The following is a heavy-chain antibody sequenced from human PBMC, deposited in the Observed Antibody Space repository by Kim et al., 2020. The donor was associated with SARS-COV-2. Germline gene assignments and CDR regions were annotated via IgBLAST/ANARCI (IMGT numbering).Heavy chain of an antibody. V-gene: IGHV4-34*01. CDR3: ARSIAARGGWFDP. J-gene: IGHJ5*02. CDR2: INHSGST. D-gene: IGHD6-6*01. CDR1: GGSFSGYY. Sequence: SETLSLTCAVYGGSFSGYYWSWIRQPPGKGLEWIGEINHSGSTNYNPSLKSRVTISVDTSKNQFSLKLSSVTAADTAVYYCARSIAARGGWFDPWGQGT.